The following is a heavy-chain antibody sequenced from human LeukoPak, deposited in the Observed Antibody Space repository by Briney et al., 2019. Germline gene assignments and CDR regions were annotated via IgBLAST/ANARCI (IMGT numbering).Heavy chain of an antibody. CDR2: IYYSGST. CDR1: GGSISSYY. CDR3: ARDTYYYDSSGYWADY. V-gene: IGHV4-59*01. D-gene: IGHD3-22*01. J-gene: IGHJ4*02. Sequence: PSETLSLTCTVSGGSISSYYWSWIRQPPGKGLEWIGYIYYSGSTNYNPSLKSRVTISVDTSKNQFSLKLRSVTAADTAVYYCARDTYYYDSSGYWADYWGQGTLVTVSS.